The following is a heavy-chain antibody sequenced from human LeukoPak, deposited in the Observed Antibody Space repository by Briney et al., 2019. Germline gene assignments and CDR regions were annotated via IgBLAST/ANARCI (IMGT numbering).Heavy chain of an antibody. CDR3: ASRLVPSYYAENGGNFDY. CDR2: IIPIFGTA. Sequence: SVKVSCKASGGTFSSYAISWVRQAPGQGLEWMGGIIPIFGTANYAQKFQGRVTITTDESTSTAYKELSSLRSEDTAVYYCASRLVPSYYAENGGNFDYWGQGTLVTVSS. D-gene: IGHD2/OR15-2a*01. CDR1: GGTFSSYA. V-gene: IGHV1-69*05. J-gene: IGHJ4*02.